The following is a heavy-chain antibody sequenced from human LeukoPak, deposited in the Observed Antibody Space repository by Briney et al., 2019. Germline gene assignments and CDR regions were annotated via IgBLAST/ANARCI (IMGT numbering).Heavy chain of an antibody. Sequence: SETLSLTCTVSRGSVSSSTYYWSWIRQPPGKGLEWIASIYYTGSTYYNPSLKSRVTISLDMSKNDFFLTITSVTAAATAVYFCTADKNGSTHDWGEGTHVTVSS. D-gene: IGHD6-13*01. CDR1: RGSVSSSTYY. CDR3: TADKNGSTHD. V-gene: IGHV4-39*07. J-gene: IGHJ4*02. CDR2: IYYTGST.